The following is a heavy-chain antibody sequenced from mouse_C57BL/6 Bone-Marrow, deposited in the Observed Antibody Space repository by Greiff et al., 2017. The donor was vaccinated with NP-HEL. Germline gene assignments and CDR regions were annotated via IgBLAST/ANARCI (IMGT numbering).Heavy chain of an antibody. CDR3: ARGGSNYVFFYAMDY. Sequence: QVQLQQSGAELVKPGASVKISCKASGYAFSSYWMNWVKQRPGKGLEWIGQIYPGDGDTNYNGKLKGKATLTADKSSSTAYMQLSSLTSEDSAVYFCARGGSNYVFFYAMDYWGQGTSVTVSS. CDR1: GYAFSSYW. CDR2: IYPGDGDT. J-gene: IGHJ4*01. V-gene: IGHV1-80*01. D-gene: IGHD2-5*01.